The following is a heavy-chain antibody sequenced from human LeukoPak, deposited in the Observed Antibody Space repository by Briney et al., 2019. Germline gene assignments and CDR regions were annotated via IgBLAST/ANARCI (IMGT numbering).Heavy chain of an antibody. J-gene: IGHJ3*01. V-gene: IGHV1-18*01. CDR3: ARDAPRWRNAFDF. D-gene: IGHD4-23*01. CDR2: VSAYNGNT. CDR1: GYTFTSTG. Sequence: GASVKVSCKASGYTFTSTGFCWVRQAPGQGLERMGWVSAYNGNTNYAQKFRGRVTMTTDTSTNTAYMELRSLRSDDTAVYFCARDAPRWRNAFDFWGQGTLVTVSS.